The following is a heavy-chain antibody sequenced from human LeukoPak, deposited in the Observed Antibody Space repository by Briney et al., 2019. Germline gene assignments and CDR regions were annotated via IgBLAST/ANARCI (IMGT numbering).Heavy chain of an antibody. CDR2: INTNTGNP. J-gene: IGHJ5*02. CDR3: ARKMPFIAAAGNNWFDP. Sequence: VASVKVSCKASGYTFTSYAMNWVRQAPGQGLEWMGWINTNTGNPTYAQGFTGRFVFSLDTSVSTAYLQISSLKAEDTAVYYCARKMPFIAAAGNNWFDPWGQGTLVTVSS. D-gene: IGHD6-13*01. V-gene: IGHV7-4-1*02. CDR1: GYTFTSYA.